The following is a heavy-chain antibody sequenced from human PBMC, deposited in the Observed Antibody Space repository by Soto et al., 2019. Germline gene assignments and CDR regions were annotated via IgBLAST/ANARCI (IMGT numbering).Heavy chain of an antibody. CDR1: GDSISRGAYY. J-gene: IGHJ6*02. CDR2: ISNTGRT. V-gene: IGHV4-30-4*08. Sequence: SETLSLTCTVSGDSISRGAYYWTWIRQHPGKGLEWIGYISNTGRTYYNPSLKSRLTISVDTSKNQFSLKLSSVTAADTAVYYCARLEWFGEAYYYYGMDVWGQGTTVTVSS. D-gene: IGHD3-10*01. CDR3: ARLEWFGEAYYYYGMDV.